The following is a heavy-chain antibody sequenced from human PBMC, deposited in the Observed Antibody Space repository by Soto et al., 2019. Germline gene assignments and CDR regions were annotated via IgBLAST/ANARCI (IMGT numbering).Heavy chain of an antibody. Sequence: QVQLVESGGGVVQPGRSLRLSCAASGLTFSSYAMHWVRQAPGKGLEWVAVISYDGSTKYYGDSVKGRFTISRDNSKNTLYLQMNSLRAEDTAVYYCAKGGRKVYDSSGYLQTQFDYWGQGTLVTVSS. J-gene: IGHJ4*02. CDR2: ISYDGSTK. CDR1: GLTFSSYA. D-gene: IGHD3-22*01. CDR3: AKGGRKVYDSSGYLQTQFDY. V-gene: IGHV3-30*18.